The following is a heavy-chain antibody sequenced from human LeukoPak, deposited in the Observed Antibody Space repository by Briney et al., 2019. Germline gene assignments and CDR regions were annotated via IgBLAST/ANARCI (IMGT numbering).Heavy chain of an antibody. V-gene: IGHV4-59*01. D-gene: IGHD1-26*01. CDR1: GGSISLYY. CDR2: IYYSGNT. J-gene: IGHJ6*02. Sequence: PSETLSLTCTVSGGSISLYYWSWIRQPPGKGLEWIGYIYYSGNTNYNPSLKSRVTISVDTSKNQFSLKLSSVTAADTAVYYCARSRLSGSYYPSYYYGMDVWGQGTTVTVSS. CDR3: ARSRLSGSYYPSYYYGMDV.